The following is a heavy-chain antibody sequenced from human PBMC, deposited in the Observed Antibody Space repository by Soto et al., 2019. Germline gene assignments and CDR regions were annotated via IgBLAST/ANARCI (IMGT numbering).Heavy chain of an antibody. J-gene: IGHJ6*03. CDR1: GGSIGTSRNF. V-gene: IGHV4-39*01. CDR2: MYYSGST. D-gene: IGHD5-18*01. CDR3: VRGDTYFYYMDV. Sequence: QFHLQESGPGLVKPAETLSLTCSVSGGSIGTSRNFWGWIRQPPGKGLEWIGSMYYSGSTYYNPSLKSRLTISADTSKNQFSLNLNSVTAADTAMYYCVRGDTYFYYMDVWGTGTTVTVSS.